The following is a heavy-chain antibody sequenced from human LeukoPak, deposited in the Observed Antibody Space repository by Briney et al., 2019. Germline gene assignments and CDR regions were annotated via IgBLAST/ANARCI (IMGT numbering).Heavy chain of an antibody. J-gene: IGHJ2*01. CDR1: GYTFTGYY. CDR3: ARYSYGLNWYFDL. CDR2: INPNSGGT. Sequence: GSSVTVSRKSSGYTFTGYYMHWVRQPHAQGLEWMGWINPNSGGTNYAQKLQGRVTMTRDTSISTAYMELSRLRSDDTAVYYCARYSYGLNWYFDLWGRGTLVTVSS. V-gene: IGHV1-2*02. D-gene: IGHD5-18*01.